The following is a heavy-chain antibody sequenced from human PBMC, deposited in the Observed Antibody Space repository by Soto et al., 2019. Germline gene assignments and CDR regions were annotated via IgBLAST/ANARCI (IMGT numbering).Heavy chain of an antibody. V-gene: IGHV4-31*01. J-gene: IGHJ5*02. CDR3: ARVRGHQLLGWFDP. CDR2: IYHSGTT. CDR1: GGSISSGGYY. D-gene: IGHD2-2*01. Sequence: QVQLQESGPGLVKPSQTLSLTCTVSGGSISSGGYYWSWIRQHPGKGLEWIGYIYHSGTTYYNPSLKSPVTISADTSKNQFSLKPTSVTAADTAVYYCARVRGHQLLGWFDPWGQGTLVTVSS.